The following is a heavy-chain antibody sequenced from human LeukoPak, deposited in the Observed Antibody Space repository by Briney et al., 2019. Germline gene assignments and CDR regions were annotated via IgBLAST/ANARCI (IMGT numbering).Heavy chain of an antibody. J-gene: IGHJ6*02. CDR2: ISADGSST. Sequence: PGGSLRLSCEASGFTFSRFSMHWVRQVPGKGLVWVSRISADGSSTSYADPVKGRFTISRDNSKNMLYLQMNSLRAEDTAVYYCAQSGGTDVWGQGTTVTVSS. CDR1: GFTFSRFS. CDR3: AQSGGTDV. V-gene: IGHV3-74*01.